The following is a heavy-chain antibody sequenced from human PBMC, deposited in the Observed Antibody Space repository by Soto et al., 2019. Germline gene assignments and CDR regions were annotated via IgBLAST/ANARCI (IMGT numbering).Heavy chain of an antibody. D-gene: IGHD6-19*01. CDR1: GGSFSGYY. V-gene: IGHV4-34*01. CDR2: INHSGST. Sequence: PSETLSLTCAVYGGSFSGYYWSWIRQPPGKGLEWIGEINHSGSTNYNPSLKSRVTISVDTSKNQFSLKLSSVTAADTAVYYCARSTVLSIAVAGWGQGTLVTVSS. CDR3: ARSTVLSIAVAG. J-gene: IGHJ4*02.